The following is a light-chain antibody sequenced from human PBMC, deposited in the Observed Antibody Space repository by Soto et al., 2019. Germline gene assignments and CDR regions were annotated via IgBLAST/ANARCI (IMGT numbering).Light chain of an antibody. CDR1: QRGSSK. CDR2: DTS. CDR3: QQYNDWFSIT. V-gene: IGKV3-15*01. Sequence: IVMTQSPATLAVSPGERAALSCRASQRGSSKLAWYRQRPGHAPRLVIYDTSTTATGVPARFSGSGSWTEFTLTISTLQSEDFGVYYCQQYNDWFSITFGQGTRLEI. J-gene: IGKJ5*01.